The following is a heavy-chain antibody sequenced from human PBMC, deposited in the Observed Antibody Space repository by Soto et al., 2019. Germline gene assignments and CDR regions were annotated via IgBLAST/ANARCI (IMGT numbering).Heavy chain of an antibody. V-gene: IGHV1-3*01. Sequence: ASVKVSCKASGYTFTSYAMHWVRQAPGQRLEWMGWINAGNGNTKYSQKFQGRVTITRDTSASTAYMELSSLRSEDTAVYYCARACSSSCPIDYWGQGPLVTVSS. D-gene: IGHD6-6*01. J-gene: IGHJ4*02. CDR2: INAGNGNT. CDR3: ARACSSSCPIDY. CDR1: GYTFTSYA.